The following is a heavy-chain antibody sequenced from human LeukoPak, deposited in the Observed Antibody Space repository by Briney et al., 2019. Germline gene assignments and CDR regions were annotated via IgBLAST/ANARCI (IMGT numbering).Heavy chain of an antibody. D-gene: IGHD3-22*01. V-gene: IGHV3-23*01. CDR1: GFTFSTYS. J-gene: IGHJ4*02. CDR2: ISASGGST. CDR3: ATATTFYSDSSGYIDY. Sequence: GGSLRLSCAASGFTFSTYSMNWVRQAPGKGLEWVSGISASGGSTYYADSVKGRFTISRDNSKNTLYLQMNSLRAEDTAAYYCATATTFYSDSSGYIDYWGQGTLVTVSS.